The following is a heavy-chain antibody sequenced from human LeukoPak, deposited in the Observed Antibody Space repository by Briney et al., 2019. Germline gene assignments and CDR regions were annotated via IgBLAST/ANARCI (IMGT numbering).Heavy chain of an antibody. J-gene: IGHJ5*02. CDR2: INPNSGGT. CDR3: ARDRITMVRGVWNWFDP. V-gene: IGHV1-2*02. Sequence: ASVKVSCKASGYTFTGYYMHWVRQAPGQGLEWMGWINPNSGGTNYAQKFQGRVTMTRDTSISTAYMELSRLRSDDTAVYYCARDRITMVRGVWNWFDPWGQGTLVTVSS. CDR1: GYTFTGYY. D-gene: IGHD3-10*01.